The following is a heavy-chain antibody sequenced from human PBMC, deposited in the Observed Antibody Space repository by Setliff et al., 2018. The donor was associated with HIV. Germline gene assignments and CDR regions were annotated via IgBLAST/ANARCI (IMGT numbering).Heavy chain of an antibody. D-gene: IGHD1-1*01. CDR2: INPNNGDT. CDR3: TKRTMPTGGFQH. Sequence: GASVKVSCKTSGYTFTGYYVHWVRQAPGQGLEWMGWINPNNGDTNYAQKFQGRVTMTRDTSISTAYMELSSLRAEDTAVYYCTKRTMPTGGFQHWGQGTLVTVSS. V-gene: IGHV1-2*02. CDR1: GYTFTGYY. J-gene: IGHJ1*01.